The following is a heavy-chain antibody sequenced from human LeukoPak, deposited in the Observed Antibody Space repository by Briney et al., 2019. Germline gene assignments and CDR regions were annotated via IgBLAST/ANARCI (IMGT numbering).Heavy chain of an antibody. CDR2: ISAYNGNT. V-gene: IGHV1-18*04. D-gene: IGHD2-2*01. Sequence: GASVKVSCKASGYTFTSYGISWVRQAPGQGLEWMGWISAYNGNTNYAQKLQGRVTMTTDTSTSTAYMELRSLTSDDTAVYYCARDLNGYCSSTSCYQMGNWGQGTLVTVSS. J-gene: IGHJ4*02. CDR1: GYTFTSYG. CDR3: ARDLNGYCSSTSCYQMGN.